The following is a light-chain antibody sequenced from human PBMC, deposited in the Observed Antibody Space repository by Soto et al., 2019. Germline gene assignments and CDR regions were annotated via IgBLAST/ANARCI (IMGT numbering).Light chain of an antibody. CDR2: YVS. CDR1: SSDVGGYNY. V-gene: IGLV2-14*03. J-gene: IGLJ1*01. CDR3: SSYTSINSYV. Sequence: QSVLTQPASVSGSPGQSITISCTGTSSDVGGYNYVSWYQQHPGKAPKLMIYYVSHRPSGVSTRFSGSKSGNTASLTISGLQAEDEADYYCSSYTSINSYVFGTGTKVTVL.